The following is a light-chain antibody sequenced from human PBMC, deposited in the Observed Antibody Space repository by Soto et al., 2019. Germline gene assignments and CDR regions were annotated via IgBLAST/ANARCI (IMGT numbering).Light chain of an antibody. CDR3: MQATQYSPYT. CDR2: KIS. CDR1: QSLLHSDGNTY. V-gene: IGKV2-24*01. J-gene: IGKJ2*01. Sequence: DIVLTQTPLSSPVTLGQPASISCRSSQSLLHSDGNTYLSWLHQRPGQPPRLLIYKISNRFSGVPARLSRSGAGTDFNLKIRRVEAEDGGVYYSMQATQYSPYTFGQGTKLEIK.